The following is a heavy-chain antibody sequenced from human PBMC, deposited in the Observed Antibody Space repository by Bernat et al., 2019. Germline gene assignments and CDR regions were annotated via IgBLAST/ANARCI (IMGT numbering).Heavy chain of an antibody. J-gene: IGHJ4*02. CDR1: GFTFSSYA. CDR3: AKSKSFGIAAAGPFDY. V-gene: IGHV3-23*01. D-gene: IGHD6-13*01. Sequence: EVQLLESEGGLVQPGGSLRLSCAASGFTFSSYAMSWVRQAPGKGLEWVSAISGSGGSTYYADSVKGRFTISRDNSKNTLYLQMNSLRAEDTAVYYCAKSKSFGIAAAGPFDYWGQGTLVTVSS. CDR2: ISGSGGST.